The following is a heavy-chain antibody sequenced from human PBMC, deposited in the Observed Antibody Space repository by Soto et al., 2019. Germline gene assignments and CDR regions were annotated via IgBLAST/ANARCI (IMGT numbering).Heavy chain of an antibody. J-gene: IGHJ4*02. CDR3: AKGGTYYFDS. CDR2: PYTRGTT. Sequence: TSETLSLTCSVSGASISNFYWSWIRQSAGKGLEWIGRPYTRGTTDYNPSLKSRVTMSIDTSKNRVSLSLTSVTAADTAVYYCAKGGTYYFDSWGQGIVVTVSS. V-gene: IGHV4-4*07. CDR1: GASISNFY. D-gene: IGHD3-16*01.